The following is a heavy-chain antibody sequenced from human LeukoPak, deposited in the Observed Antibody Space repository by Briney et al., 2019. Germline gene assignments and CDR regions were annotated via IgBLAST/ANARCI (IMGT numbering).Heavy chain of an antibody. CDR1: GFSFSSYW. CDR3: VRVEEYNWKYAGSNS. CDR2: ISSGSSNI. Sequence: PSGGSLRLSCAASGFSFSSYWMHWVRQAPGKGLEWVSYISSGSSNIYYADSVKGRFTTSRDNAKNSLYLQMNSLRAEDTAVYYCVRVEEYNWKYAGSNSWGQGTLVTVSS. D-gene: IGHD1-7*01. J-gene: IGHJ4*02. V-gene: IGHV3-48*01.